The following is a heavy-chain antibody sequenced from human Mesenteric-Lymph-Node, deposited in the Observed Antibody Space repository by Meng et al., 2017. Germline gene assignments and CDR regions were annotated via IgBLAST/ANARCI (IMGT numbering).Heavy chain of an antibody. V-gene: IGHV1-8*03. CDR1: GYTFTSYA. J-gene: IGHJ6*02. Sequence: ASVKVSCKASGYTFTSYAMNWVRQAPGQGLEWMGWMNPNSGNTGYAQKFQGRVTITRNTSISTAYMELSSLRSEDTAVYYCASGGVLWGMDVWGQGTTVTVSS. CDR3: ASGGVLWGMDV. D-gene: IGHD2-21*01. CDR2: MNPNSGNT.